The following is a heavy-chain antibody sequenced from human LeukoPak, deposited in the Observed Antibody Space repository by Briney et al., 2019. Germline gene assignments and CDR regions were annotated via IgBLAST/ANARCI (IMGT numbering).Heavy chain of an antibody. Sequence: PGGSLRLSCAASGFTFSSYGMHWVRQAPGKGLEWVAVISYDGSNKYYADSVKGRFTISRDNSKNTLYLQMNSLRAEDMAVYYCARGPRGYSSGQRDYYYGMDVWGQGTTVTVSS. V-gene: IGHV3-30*03. CDR2: ISYDGSNK. D-gene: IGHD6-19*01. J-gene: IGHJ6*02. CDR3: ARGPRGYSSGQRDYYYGMDV. CDR1: GFTFSSYG.